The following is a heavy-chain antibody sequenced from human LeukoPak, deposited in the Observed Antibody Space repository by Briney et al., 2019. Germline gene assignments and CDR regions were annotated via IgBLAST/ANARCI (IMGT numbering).Heavy chain of an antibody. CDR1: GFTFNDYG. CDR2: INWNGGRT. D-gene: IGHD3-22*01. CDR3: ARNFGGGDSSGPYY. J-gene: IGHJ4*02. V-gene: IGHV3-20*04. Sequence: PGGSLRLSCAASGFTFNDYGMSWVPQAPGKGLEWVSGINWNGGRTGYADSMKGRFIISRDNAKNSLYLQVNSLRAEDTALYYCARNFGGGDSSGPYYWGQGTLVTVSS.